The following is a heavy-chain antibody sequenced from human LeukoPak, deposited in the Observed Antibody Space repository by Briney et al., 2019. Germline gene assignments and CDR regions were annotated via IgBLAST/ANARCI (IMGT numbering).Heavy chain of an antibody. D-gene: IGHD2-21*02. Sequence: SETLSLTCTVSGGSISSGDYYWSWIRQPPGKGLEWIGYIYYSGSTYCNPSLKSRVTISVDTSKNQFSLKLSSVTAADTAVYYCARTCGGDCSNFDYWGQGTLVTVSS. V-gene: IGHV4-30-4*01. CDR3: ARTCGGDCSNFDY. CDR2: IYYSGST. J-gene: IGHJ4*02. CDR1: GGSISSGDYY.